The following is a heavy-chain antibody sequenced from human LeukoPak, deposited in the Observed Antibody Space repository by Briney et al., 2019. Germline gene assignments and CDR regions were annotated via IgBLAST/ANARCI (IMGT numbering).Heavy chain of an antibody. D-gene: IGHD3-22*01. CDR1: GYTFTSYG. J-gene: IGHJ4*02. Sequence: GASVKVSCKASGYTFTSYGISWVRQAPGQGLEWMGWISAYNGNTNYAQKLQGRVTMTTDTSTSTAYMELRSLRSDDTAVYYCARDARDFSYYDSSGPLDYFDYWGQGTLVTVSS. CDR3: ARDARDFSYYDSSGPLDYFDY. V-gene: IGHV1-18*01. CDR2: ISAYNGNT.